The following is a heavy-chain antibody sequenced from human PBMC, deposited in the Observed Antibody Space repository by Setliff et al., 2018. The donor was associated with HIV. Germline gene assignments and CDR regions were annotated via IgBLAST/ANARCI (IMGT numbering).Heavy chain of an antibody. Sequence: HPGGSLRLSCAVSGFTFSNYWWSWLRQAPGKGLEWVANIKQDGREQNYVDSVKGRFTISRDNAKNSLYLQMNSLRAEDTAVYYYARVRCGSTDCHWGPGTLVTVSS. CDR3: ARVRCGSTDCH. CDR1: GFTFSNYW. J-gene: IGHJ4*02. D-gene: IGHD2-2*01. V-gene: IGHV3-7*03. CDR2: IKQDGREQ.